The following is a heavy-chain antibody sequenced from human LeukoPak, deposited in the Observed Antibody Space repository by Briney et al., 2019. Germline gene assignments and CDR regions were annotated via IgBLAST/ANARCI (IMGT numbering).Heavy chain of an antibody. D-gene: IGHD2-2*01. J-gene: IGHJ4*02. CDR3: ARSRGIVVPAAMFDY. CDR2: IWYDGSNK. V-gene: IGHV3-33*01. Sequence: GRSLRLSCAASGFTFSSYGMHWVRQAPGKGLEWVAVIWYDGSNKYYADSVKRRFTISTDNSKNTLYLQMNSLRAEDTAVYYCARSRGIVVPAAMFDYWGQGTLVTVSS. CDR1: GFTFSSYG.